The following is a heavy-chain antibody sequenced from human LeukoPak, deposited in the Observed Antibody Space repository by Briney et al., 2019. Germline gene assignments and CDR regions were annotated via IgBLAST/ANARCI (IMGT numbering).Heavy chain of an antibody. V-gene: IGHV4-59*08. Sequence: SETLSLTCLVFVGSLSSESGRSMWQPPEKGLEWIGYIYYSRTTNYNPSLKSRVTMSVDTSKNQFSLKLSSVTAADTAVQYWSRHSGSQLSYLWRRGTLVTVSS. CDR3: SRHSGSQLSYL. CDR1: VGSLSSES. J-gene: IGHJ5*02. CDR2: IYYSRTT. D-gene: IGHD1-26*01.